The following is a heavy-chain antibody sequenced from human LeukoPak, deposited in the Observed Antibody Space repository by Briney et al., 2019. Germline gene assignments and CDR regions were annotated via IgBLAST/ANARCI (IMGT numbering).Heavy chain of an antibody. J-gene: IGHJ3*02. V-gene: IGHV4-4*07. D-gene: IGHD4-17*01. CDR1: SASMSTYY. Sequence: SETLSLTCTVSSASMSTYYWSWIRQPAGGALEWVGRINPRGGVNYSPSLKSRISLSLDTSKNQFSLKLTSVTAADTALYYCARSDYGADPSYDAFDIWGQGTTVTVSS. CDR2: INPRGGV. CDR3: ARSDYGADPSYDAFDI.